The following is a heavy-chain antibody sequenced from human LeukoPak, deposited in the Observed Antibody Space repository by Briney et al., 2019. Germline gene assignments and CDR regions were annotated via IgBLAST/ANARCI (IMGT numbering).Heavy chain of an antibody. J-gene: IGHJ3*02. CDR3: AREWPGVRGVKSAFDI. CDR2: INHSGST. V-gene: IGHV4-34*01. CDR1: GFTFSTYW. D-gene: IGHD3-10*01. Sequence: PGGSLRLSCAASGFTFSTYWMSWIRQPPGKGLEWIGEINHSGSTNYNPSLKSRVTISVDTSKNQFSLKLSSVTAADTAVYYCAREWPGVRGVKSAFDIWGQGTMVTVSS.